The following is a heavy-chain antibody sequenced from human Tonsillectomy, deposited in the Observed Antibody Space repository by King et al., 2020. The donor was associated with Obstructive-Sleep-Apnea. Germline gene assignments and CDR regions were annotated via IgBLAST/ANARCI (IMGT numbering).Heavy chain of an antibody. CDR2: IYYSGST. V-gene: IGHV4-39*07. J-gene: IGHJ4*02. Sequence: QLQESGPGLVKPSETLSLTCTVSGGSISSSSYYWGWIRQPPGKGLEWIGMIYYSGSTSYNPSLKIRFTISVDTAKNQFYLKRSSVTAADTAVYYCARGGTMIVVVDYWGQGTLVTVSS. D-gene: IGHD3-22*01. CDR3: ARGGTMIVVVDY. CDR1: GGSISSSSYY.